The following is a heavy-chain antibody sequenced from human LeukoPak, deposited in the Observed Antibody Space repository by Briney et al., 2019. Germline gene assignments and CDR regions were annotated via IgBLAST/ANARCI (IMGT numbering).Heavy chain of an antibody. CDR1: GFTFDDYT. Sequence: GGSLRLSCAASGFTFDDYTMHWVRQAPGKGLEWVSLISWDGGSTYYADSVKGRFTISRDNSKNSLYLQMNSLRTEDTALYYCAKDSQYCSGGSCSLTDYFDYWGQGTLVTVSS. J-gene: IGHJ4*02. V-gene: IGHV3-43*01. D-gene: IGHD2-15*01. CDR2: ISWDGGST. CDR3: AKDSQYCSGGSCSLTDYFDY.